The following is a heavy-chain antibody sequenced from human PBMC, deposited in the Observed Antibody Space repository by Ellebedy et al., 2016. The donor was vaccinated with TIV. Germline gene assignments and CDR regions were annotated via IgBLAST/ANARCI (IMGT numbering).Heavy chain of an antibody. CDR1: GYSFTSYW. CDR2: IYPGDSDT. D-gene: IGHD2-15*01. V-gene: IGHV5-51*01. Sequence: GESLKISCKGSGYSFTSYWIGWVRQMPGKGLEWMGIIYPGDSDTRYSPSFQSQVTISADKSISTAYLQWSSLKASDTAMYYCARRRVVVAANYYYYYGMDVWGQGTTVTVSS. CDR3: ARRRVVVAANYYYYYGMDV. J-gene: IGHJ6*02.